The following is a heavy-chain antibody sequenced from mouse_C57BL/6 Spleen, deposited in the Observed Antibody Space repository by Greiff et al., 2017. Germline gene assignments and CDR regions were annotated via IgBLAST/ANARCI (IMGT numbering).Heavy chain of an antibody. CDR2: ISSGSSTI. J-gene: IGHJ2*01. V-gene: IGHV5-17*01. CDR1: GFTFSDYG. D-gene: IGHD1-1*01. Sequence: EVMLVESGGGLVKPGGSLKLSCAASGFTFSDYGMHWVRQAPEKGLEWVAYISSGSSTIYYADTVKGRFTISRDNAKNTLFLQMTSLESEDTAMDYCARTVLAGYCDYWGQGTTLTVSS. CDR3: ARTVLAGYCDY.